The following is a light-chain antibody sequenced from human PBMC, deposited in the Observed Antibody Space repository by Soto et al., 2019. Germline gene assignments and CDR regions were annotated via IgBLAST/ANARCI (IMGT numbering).Light chain of an antibody. J-gene: IGKJ1*01. V-gene: IGKV3-20*01. CDR3: QQYGSSVKT. CDR2: GAS. Sequence: EIVLTQSPGTLSLSPGERATLSCRASQSVSSNYLAWYQQKPGQAPRLPIFGASNRATDIPDRFSGSGSGTDFTLTISRLEPEDFAVYFCQQYGSSVKTFGQVTKVDIK. CDR1: QSVSSNY.